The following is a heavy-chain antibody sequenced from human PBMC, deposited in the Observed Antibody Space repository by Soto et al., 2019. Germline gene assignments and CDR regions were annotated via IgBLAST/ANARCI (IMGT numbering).Heavy chain of an antibody. CDR3: ARRRVAAASSAFDI. J-gene: IGHJ3*02. CDR1: GYTFTSYG. CDR2: ISAYNGNT. D-gene: IGHD6-13*01. V-gene: IGHV1-18*01. Sequence: ASVKVSCKASGYTFTSYGISWVRQAPGQGLEWMGWISAYNGNTNYAQKLRGRVTMTTDTSTSTAYMELRSLRSDDTAVYYCARRRVAAASSAFDIWGQGTMVPVSS.